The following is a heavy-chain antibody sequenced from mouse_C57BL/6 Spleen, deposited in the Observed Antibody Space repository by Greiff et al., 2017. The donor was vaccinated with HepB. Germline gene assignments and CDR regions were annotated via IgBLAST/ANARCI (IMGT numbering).Heavy chain of an antibody. V-gene: IGHV1-64*01. CDR1: GYTFTSYW. J-gene: IGHJ2*01. CDR3: ARLRGGNYGGYYFDY. Sequence: QVQLQQPGAELVKPGASVKLSCKASGYTFTSYWMHWVKQRPGQGLEWIGMIHPNSGSTNYNEKFKSKATLTVDKSSSTAYMQLSSLTSEDSAVYYCARLRGGNYGGYYFDYWGQGTTLTVSS. CDR2: IHPNSGST. D-gene: IGHD2-1*01.